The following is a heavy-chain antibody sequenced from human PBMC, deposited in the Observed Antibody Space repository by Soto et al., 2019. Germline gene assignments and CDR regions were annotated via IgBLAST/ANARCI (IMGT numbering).Heavy chain of an antibody. CDR1: GFTFSSYG. D-gene: IGHD3-10*01. J-gene: IGHJ4*02. CDR2: ISYDGSNK. V-gene: IGHV3-30*18. CDR3: AKDCHYYGSGREYYFDY. Sequence: PGGSLRLSCAASGFTFSSYGMHWVRQAPGKGLEWVAVISYDGSNKYYADSVKGRFTISRDNSKNTLYLQMNSLRAEDTAVYYCAKDCHYYGSGREYYFDYWGQGTLVTVSS.